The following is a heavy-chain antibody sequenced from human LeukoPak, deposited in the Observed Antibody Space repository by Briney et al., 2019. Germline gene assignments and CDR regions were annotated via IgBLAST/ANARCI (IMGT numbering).Heavy chain of an antibody. Sequence: GGSLRLSCAASGFTFSSYWMHWVRQAPGKGLEWVSAISGSGGSTYYADSVKGRFTISRDNSKNTLYLQMNSLRAEDTAVYYCAKPGTSTIYNSWGQGTLVTVSS. CDR3: AKPGTSTIYNS. V-gene: IGHV3-23*01. J-gene: IGHJ4*02. D-gene: IGHD3-3*01. CDR2: ISGSGGST. CDR1: GFTFSSYW.